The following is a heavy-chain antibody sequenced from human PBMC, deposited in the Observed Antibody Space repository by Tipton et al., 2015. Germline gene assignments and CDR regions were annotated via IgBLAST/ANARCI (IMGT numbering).Heavy chain of an antibody. Sequence: QLVQSGAEVKKPGASVKVSCKASGYTFTSYGISWVRQAPGQGLEWMGWISPFNVNANYAQKLQGRVTMTADTSTSTAYMELTSLRSEDTAIYYCARDKNNYDVLNYWGQGTLVTVSS. CDR1: GYTFTSYG. CDR3: ARDKNNYDVLNY. J-gene: IGHJ4*02. D-gene: IGHD3-9*01. V-gene: IGHV1-18*01. CDR2: ISPFNVNA.